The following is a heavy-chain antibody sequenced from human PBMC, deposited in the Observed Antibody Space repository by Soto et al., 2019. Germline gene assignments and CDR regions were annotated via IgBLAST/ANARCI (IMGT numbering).Heavy chain of an antibody. J-gene: IGHJ6*03. D-gene: IGHD3-9*01. CDR2: IRSKANSYAT. CDR3: TRHDYDILTGYYRSTKYYYYYRDV. V-gene: IGHV3-73*01. Sequence: EVQLVESGGGLVQPGGSLKLSCAASGFTFSGSAMHWVRQASGKGLEWVGRIRSKANSYATAYAASVKGRFTISRDDSKNTSYLQMNSLKTEDTAVYYCTRHDYDILTGYYRSTKYYYYYRDVWGKGTTVTFSS. CDR1: GFTFSGSA.